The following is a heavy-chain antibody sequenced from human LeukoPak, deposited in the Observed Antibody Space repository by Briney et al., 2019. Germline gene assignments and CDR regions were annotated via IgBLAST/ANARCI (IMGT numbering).Heavy chain of an antibody. CDR1: GFTFSSYG. CDR3: ARDYSGSGSYYTAVPDY. J-gene: IGHJ4*02. V-gene: IGHV3-33*01. Sequence: GRSLRLSCAASGFTFSSYGMHWVRQAPGKGLEWVAVIWYDGSNKYYADSVKGRFTISRDNSKNTLYLQMNSLRAEDTAVYYCARDYSGSGSYYTAVPDYWGQGTLVTVSS. CDR2: IWYDGSNK. D-gene: IGHD3-10*01.